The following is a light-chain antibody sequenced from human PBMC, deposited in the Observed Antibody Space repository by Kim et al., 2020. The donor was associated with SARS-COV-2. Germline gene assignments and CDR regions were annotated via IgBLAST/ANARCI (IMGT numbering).Light chain of an antibody. J-gene: IGKJ2*01. CDR2: DVS. CDR1: QSVGGN. V-gene: IGKV3-15*01. Sequence: MVMTQSPATLSVSPGERATLSCRASQSVGGNLAWYQQRPGQAPRLLLYDVSTRATGIPARFSGSGSGTEFTLTVNALQSEDFAVYYCQHYNKWPPSYTFGQGTKLEI. CDR3: QHYNKWPPSYT.